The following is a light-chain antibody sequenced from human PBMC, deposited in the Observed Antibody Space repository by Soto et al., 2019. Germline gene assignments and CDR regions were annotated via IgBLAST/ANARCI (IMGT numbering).Light chain of an antibody. Sequence: QSVLTQPPSVSGAPGQRVTISCTGSSSNIGAGYDVHWYQQLPGTAPKLLIYGNSNRPSGVPDRFSGSKSGTSASLGITGLQAEDEADYYCQSYDSSLSARYVFGTGTKLTVL. V-gene: IGLV1-40*01. CDR2: GNS. CDR3: QSYDSSLSARYV. J-gene: IGLJ1*01. CDR1: SSNIGAGYD.